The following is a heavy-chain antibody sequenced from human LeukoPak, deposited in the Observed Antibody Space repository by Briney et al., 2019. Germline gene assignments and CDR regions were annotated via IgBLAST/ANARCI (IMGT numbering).Heavy chain of an antibody. CDR3: AKDPNGDFIGTFDI. J-gene: IGHJ3*02. V-gene: IGHV3-23*01. CDR2: ISGNGDST. D-gene: IGHD4-17*01. Sequence: GGSLRLSCATSQFNFNKFGMTWVRQAPGKGLEWVSSISGNGDSTQYADSVQGRFAISRDNSKNTLYLQMNSLRAEDTAVYFCAKDPNGDFIGTFDIWGQGTMVTVSS. CDR1: QFNFNKFG.